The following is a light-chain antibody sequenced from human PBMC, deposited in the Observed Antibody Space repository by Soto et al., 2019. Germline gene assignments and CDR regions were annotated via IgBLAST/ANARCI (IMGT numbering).Light chain of an antibody. CDR2: AAS. CDR1: QSVSSRY. CDR3: HQYGSSPT. Sequence: EIVLTQSPGTLSLSPGERATLFCRASQSVSSRYLAWYRQRPGQSPKLLIYAASSRATGIPDRISGSGSGTDFSLTISRLEAEDFAVYYCHQYGSSPTFGQGTKVEIK. J-gene: IGKJ1*01. V-gene: IGKV3-20*01.